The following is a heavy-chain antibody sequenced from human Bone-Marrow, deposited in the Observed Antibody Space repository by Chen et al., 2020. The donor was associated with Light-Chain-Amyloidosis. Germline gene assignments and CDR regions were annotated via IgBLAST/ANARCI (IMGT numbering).Heavy chain of an antibody. CDR3: SREFTGYDDY. J-gene: IGHJ4*02. CDR1: GFTFRTSW. Sequence: DVQLLESGGGLVQPGGSLRLSCAASGFTFRTSWMHWVRQAPGKGLVWVSRINPDGTRVDYADSVRGRFTISRDDAKSTVYLQMNSLRAEDTAVYYCSREFTGYDDYWGQGTLVRLL. CDR2: INPDGTRV. D-gene: IGHD5-12*01. V-gene: IGHV3-74*01.